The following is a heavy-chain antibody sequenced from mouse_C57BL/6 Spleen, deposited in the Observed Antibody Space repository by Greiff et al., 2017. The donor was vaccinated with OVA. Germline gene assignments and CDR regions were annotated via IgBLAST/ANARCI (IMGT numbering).Heavy chain of an antibody. CDR1: GYTFTSYW. D-gene: IGHD2-1*01. J-gene: IGHJ3*01. CDR2: IDPSDSYT. CDR3: ARGCYYGNYDWFAY. V-gene: IGHV1-69*01. Sequence: QVQLQQSGAELVMPGASVKLSCKASGYTFTSYWMHWVKQRPGQGLEWIGEIDPSDSYTNYNQKFKGKSTLTVDKSSSTAYMQLSSLTSEDSAVYYCARGCYYGNYDWFAYWGQGTLVTVSA.